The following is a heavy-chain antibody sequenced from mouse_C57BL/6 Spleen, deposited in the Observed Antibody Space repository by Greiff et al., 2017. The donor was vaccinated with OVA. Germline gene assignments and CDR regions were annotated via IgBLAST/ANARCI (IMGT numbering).Heavy chain of an antibody. CDR1: GYTFTSYW. J-gene: IGHJ2*01. Sequence: QVQLQQPGAELVMPGASVKLSCKASGYTFTSYWMPWVKQRPGQGLEWIGEIDPSDSYTNYNQKFKGKSTLTVDKSSSTAYLQLSSLTSEDSAVYYCALLYPAGEDWGQGTTLTVST. V-gene: IGHV1-69*01. CDR3: ALLYPAGED. D-gene: IGHD2-12*01. CDR2: IDPSDSYT.